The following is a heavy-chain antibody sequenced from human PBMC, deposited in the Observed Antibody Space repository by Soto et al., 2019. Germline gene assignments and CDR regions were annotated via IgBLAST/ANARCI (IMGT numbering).Heavy chain of an antibody. CDR2: INGSGGST. CDR1: GFTFSGYA. CDR3: AKDSDYYASGSYSVY. V-gene: IGHV3-23*01. D-gene: IGHD3-10*01. J-gene: IGHJ4*02. Sequence: VGSLRLSCAASGFTFSGYAMSWVRQAPGKGLEWVSTINGSGGSTYYADSVMGRFTISRDNSKNTLYLQMNTLRVEDTAVYYCAKDSDYYASGSYSVYWGQGTLVTVSS.